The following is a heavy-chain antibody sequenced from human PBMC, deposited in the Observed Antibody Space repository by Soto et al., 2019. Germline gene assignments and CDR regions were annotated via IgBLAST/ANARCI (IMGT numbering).Heavy chain of an antibody. Sequence: SETLSLTCTVSGGSISSYYWSWIRQPPGKGLEWIGYIYYSGSTNYNPSLKSRVTISVDTSKNQFSLKLSSVTAADTAVYYCARGIAALAYWGQGTLVTVSS. CDR3: ARGIAALAY. CDR2: IYYSGST. V-gene: IGHV4-59*01. D-gene: IGHD6-6*01. CDR1: GGSISSYY. J-gene: IGHJ4*02.